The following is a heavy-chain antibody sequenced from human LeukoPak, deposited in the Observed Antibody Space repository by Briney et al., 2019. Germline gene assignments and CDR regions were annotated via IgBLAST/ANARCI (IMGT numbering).Heavy chain of an antibody. Sequence: PGGSLRLSCSASGFTFSTYAMHWVRQAPGKGLEYVSSISTNGGTTYSAESSRGRFAISRDNSKNTLYLQMSSLRADDTAVYYCAKDNDYYDSGIYNDAFDIWGQGTMVTVSS. D-gene: IGHD3-10*01. CDR3: AKDNDYYDSGIYNDAFDI. CDR1: GFTFSTYA. V-gene: IGHV3-64D*06. J-gene: IGHJ3*02. CDR2: ISTNGGTT.